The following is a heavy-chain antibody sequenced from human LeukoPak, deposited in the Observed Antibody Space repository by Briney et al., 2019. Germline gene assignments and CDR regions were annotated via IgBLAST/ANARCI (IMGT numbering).Heavy chain of an antibody. J-gene: IGHJ4*02. D-gene: IGHD1-26*01. V-gene: IGHV1-69*13. Sequence: SVKVSCKASGDTFSSYAISWVRQAPGQGLEWMGGIIPIFGTANYAQKFQGRVTITADEATSTAYMELSSLRSEDTAVYYFASEPAGARMSLWGQGTLVTVSS. CDR1: GDTFSSYA. CDR2: IIPIFGTA. CDR3: ASEPAGARMSL.